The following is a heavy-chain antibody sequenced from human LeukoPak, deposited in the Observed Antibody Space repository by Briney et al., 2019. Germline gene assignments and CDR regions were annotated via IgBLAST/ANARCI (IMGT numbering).Heavy chain of an antibody. Sequence: SETLSLTCAVYGGSFSGYYWSWIRQPPGKGLEWIGEINHSGSTNYNPSLKSRVTISVDTSKNQFSLKLSSVTAADTAVYYCARDEGYFQHWGQGTLVTVSS. CDR1: GGSFSGYY. CDR2: INHSGST. V-gene: IGHV4-34*01. CDR3: ARDEGYFQH. J-gene: IGHJ1*01.